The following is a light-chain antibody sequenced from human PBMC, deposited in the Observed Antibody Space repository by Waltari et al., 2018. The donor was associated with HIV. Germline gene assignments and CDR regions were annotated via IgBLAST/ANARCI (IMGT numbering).Light chain of an antibody. CDR2: DVS. J-gene: IGLJ2*01. CDR1: SSDVGAYNY. V-gene: IGLV2-14*03. CDR3: SSYTSSSTVV. Sequence: QSALTQPASVSGSPGQSITLSCTGPSSDVGAYNYVSWYQLHPGKAPKLMIYDVSNRPSGVSDRFSGSKSANTASLTISGLQAEDEAHYYCSSYTSSSTVVFGGGTKLTVL.